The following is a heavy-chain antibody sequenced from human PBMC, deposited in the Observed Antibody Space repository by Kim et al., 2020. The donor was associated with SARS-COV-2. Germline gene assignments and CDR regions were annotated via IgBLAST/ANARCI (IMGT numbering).Heavy chain of an antibody. CDR3: ARDTSYINWFDP. Sequence: YYAVSVKGRFTISRDNAKNSLYLQMNSLRAEDTAVYYCARDTSYINWFDPWGQGTLVTFSS. V-gene: IGHV3-11*04. D-gene: IGHD1-20*01. J-gene: IGHJ5*02.